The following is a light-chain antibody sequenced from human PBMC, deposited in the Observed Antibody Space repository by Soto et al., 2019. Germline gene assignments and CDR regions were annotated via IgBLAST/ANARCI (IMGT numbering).Light chain of an antibody. CDR2: GAS. CDR3: QHYTLYSAP. Sequence: RLTQSPSSLSASVGDTVTISCRASQDISTYLAWYQQKPGKAPTLLIFGASSLHNGVPPRFAGSGSGSEFTRTINRLQPDDFATYFCQHYTLYSAPFGQGTRV. V-gene: IGKV1-5*01. CDR1: QDISTY. J-gene: IGKJ5*01.